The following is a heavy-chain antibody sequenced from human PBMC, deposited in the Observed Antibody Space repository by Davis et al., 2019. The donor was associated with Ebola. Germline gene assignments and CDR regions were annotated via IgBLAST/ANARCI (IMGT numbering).Heavy chain of an antibody. D-gene: IGHD6-19*01. CDR2: ISYDGSNK. V-gene: IGHV3-30*18. CDR3: AKGGGRSGWYYFDY. CDR1: GFIFSSYG. Sequence: GESLKISCAASGFIFSSYGMHRVRQAPGKGLEWVAVISYDGSNKYYADSVKGRFTISRDNSKNTLYLQMNSLRAEDTAVYYCAKGGGRSGWYYFDYWGQGTLVTVSS. J-gene: IGHJ4*02.